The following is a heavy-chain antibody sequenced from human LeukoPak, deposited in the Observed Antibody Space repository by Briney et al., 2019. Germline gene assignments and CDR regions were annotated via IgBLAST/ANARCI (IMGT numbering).Heavy chain of an antibody. CDR2: ISGSSGST. Sequence: GGSLRLSCAASGFTFSSYAMSWVRQAPGKGLEWVSAISGSSGSTYYADSVKGRFTISRDNSKNTLYLQMNSLRAEDTAVYYCAKTSSIARDGYNNNYYYYGMDVWGQGTTVTVSS. V-gene: IGHV3-23*01. CDR3: AKTSSIARDGYNNNYYYYGMDV. D-gene: IGHD5-24*01. J-gene: IGHJ6*02. CDR1: GFTFSSYA.